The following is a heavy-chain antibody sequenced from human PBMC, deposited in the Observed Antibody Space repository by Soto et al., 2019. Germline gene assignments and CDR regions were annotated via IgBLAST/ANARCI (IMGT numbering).Heavy chain of an antibody. J-gene: IGHJ3*02. CDR1: GFTFSSYA. V-gene: IGHV3-30-3*01. CDR3: ARDLEYYYDSSGGAFDI. Sequence: QVQLVESGGGVVQPGRSLRLSCAASGFTFSSYAMHWVRQAPGKGLEWVAVISYDGSNKYYADSVKGRFTISRDNSKNTLYLQMNSLRAEDTAVYYCARDLEYYYDSSGGAFDIWGQGTMVTVSS. D-gene: IGHD3-22*01. CDR2: ISYDGSNK.